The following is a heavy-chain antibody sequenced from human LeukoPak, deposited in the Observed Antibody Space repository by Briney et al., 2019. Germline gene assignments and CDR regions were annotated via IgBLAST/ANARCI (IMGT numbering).Heavy chain of an antibody. D-gene: IGHD6-13*01. CDR1: GFTFSSYG. Sequence: PGRSLRLSCAASGFTFSSYGMHWVRQAPGKGLEWVAVISYDGSNKYYADSVKGRFTISRDNSKNTLYLQMNSLRAEDTAVYYCARGGKTAAGTAIYHWGQGTLVTVSS. CDR3: ARGGKTAAGTAIYH. V-gene: IGHV3-30*03. J-gene: IGHJ5*02. CDR2: ISYDGSNK.